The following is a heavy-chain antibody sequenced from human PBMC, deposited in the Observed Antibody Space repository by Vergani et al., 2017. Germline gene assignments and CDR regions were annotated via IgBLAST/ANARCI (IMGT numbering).Heavy chain of an antibody. CDR2: INPNSGAT. CDR1: GYTFTSFY. V-gene: IGHV1-2*02. D-gene: IGHD6-6*01. Sequence: QVQLEQSGAEVKKPGASSKVSRKAPGYTFTSFYVHWVRQATGQGPEWMGWINPNSGATTYAQKFQGRVTMTRDTSITTVYMELSSLRSDDTAVYYCARDLTYSTSRLGGGGFDACGQGTLVSVSS. J-gene: IGHJ4*02. CDR3: ARDLTYSTSRLGGGGFDA.